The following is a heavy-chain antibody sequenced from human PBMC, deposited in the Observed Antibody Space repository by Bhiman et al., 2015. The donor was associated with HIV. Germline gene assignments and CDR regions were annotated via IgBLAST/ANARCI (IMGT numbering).Heavy chain of an antibody. CDR3: AKGVGGF. V-gene: IGHV3-9*01. J-gene: IGHJ4*02. CDR2: ISWNSGSI. D-gene: IGHD3-16*01. Sequence: EVQLVESGGGLVQPGRSLRLSCAASGFTFDDYAMHWVRQAPGKGLEWVSGISWNSGSIGYADSVKGRFTISRDNAKNSLYLQMNSLRAEDTALYYCAKGVGGFWGQGTLVTVSS. CDR1: GFTFDDYA.